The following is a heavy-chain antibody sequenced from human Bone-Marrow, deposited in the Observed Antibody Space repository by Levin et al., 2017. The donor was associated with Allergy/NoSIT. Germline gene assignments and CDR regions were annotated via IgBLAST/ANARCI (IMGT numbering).Heavy chain of an antibody. CDR1: GFTFSAHN. J-gene: IGHJ5*01. D-gene: IGHD1-1*01. CDR2: ISPDGSEQ. CDR3: ARDFSWNLDS. Sequence: PGGSLRLSCAASGFTFSAHNMHWVRQAPGKGPEWIAIISPDGSEQHWPDSMRGRFTISSDKSKSTLYMQMNSLSAEDTVVYYCARDFSWNLDSWGQGTVVTVSS. V-gene: IGHV3-30-3*01.